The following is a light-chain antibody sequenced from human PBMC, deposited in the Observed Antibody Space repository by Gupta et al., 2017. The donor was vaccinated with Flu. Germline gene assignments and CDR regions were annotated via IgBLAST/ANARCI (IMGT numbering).Light chain of an antibody. V-gene: IGKV3-15*01. Sequence: EIVMTQSPATLSASPGETVTLSCRASQSVDNNVAWYKQKPGQAPSLLISGASTRATGVPGGISDSGYGTQFALTISSRQPEDFAVYYCQQNANWPPSTFGGGTMV. CDR2: GAS. CDR1: QSVDNN. J-gene: IGKJ4*01. CDR3: QQNANWPPST.